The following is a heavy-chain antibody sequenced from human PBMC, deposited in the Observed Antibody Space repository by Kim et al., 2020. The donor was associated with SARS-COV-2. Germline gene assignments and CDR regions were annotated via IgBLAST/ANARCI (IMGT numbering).Heavy chain of an antibody. V-gene: IGHV3-30*18. Sequence: GGSLRLSCAASGFTFSSYGMHWVRQAPGKGLEWVAVISYDGSNKYYADSVKGRFTISRDNSKNTLYLQMNSLRAEDTAVYYCAKGSRSLAMVRGGDAFDIWGQGTMVTVSS. CDR2: ISYDGSNK. CDR3: AKGSRSLAMVRGGDAFDI. J-gene: IGHJ3*02. CDR1: GFTFSSYG. D-gene: IGHD3-10*01.